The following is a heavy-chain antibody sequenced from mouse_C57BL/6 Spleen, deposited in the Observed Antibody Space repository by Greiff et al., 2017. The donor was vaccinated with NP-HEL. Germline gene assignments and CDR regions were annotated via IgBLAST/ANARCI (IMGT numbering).Heavy chain of an antibody. D-gene: IGHD2-4*01. Sequence: VKLQESGPELVKPGASVKISCKASGYAFSSSWMNWVKQRPGKGLEWIGRIYPGDGDTNYNGKFKGKATLTADKSSSTAYMQLSSLTSEDSAVYFCARGYDYDVRHVDYWGQGTTLTVSS. CDR1: GYAFSSSW. CDR2: IYPGDGDT. J-gene: IGHJ2*01. CDR3: ARGYDYDVRHVDY. V-gene: IGHV1-82*01.